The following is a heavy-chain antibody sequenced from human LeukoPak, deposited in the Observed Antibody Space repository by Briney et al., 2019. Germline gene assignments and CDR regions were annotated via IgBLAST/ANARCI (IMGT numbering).Heavy chain of an antibody. J-gene: IGHJ4*02. D-gene: IGHD3-10*01. CDR3: AKGPRTVRFGDRHKGIFDY. Sequence: GGSLRLSCAASGFTFSSYEMNWVRQAPGKGLEWVSYISSSGSTIYYADSVKGRFTISRDNGKNMLYLQMNSLRAEDTAVYYCAKGPRTVRFGDRHKGIFDYWGQGTLVTVSS. V-gene: IGHV3-48*03. CDR2: ISSSGSTI. CDR1: GFTFSSYE.